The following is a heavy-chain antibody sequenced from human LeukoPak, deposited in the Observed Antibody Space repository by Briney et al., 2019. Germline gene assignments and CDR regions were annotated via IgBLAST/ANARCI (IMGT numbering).Heavy chain of an antibody. J-gene: IGHJ4*02. D-gene: IGHD2-2*01. Sequence: SVKVSCKASGGTFSSYAISWVRQAPGQGLEWMGGIIPIFGTANYAQKFQGRVTITADESTSTAYMELSSLRSEDTAVYYCARLGYCSSTSCYPQGGHFDYWGQGTLVTVSS. CDR3: ARLGYCSSTSCYPQGGHFDY. CDR2: IIPIFGTA. V-gene: IGHV1-69*13. CDR1: GGTFSSYA.